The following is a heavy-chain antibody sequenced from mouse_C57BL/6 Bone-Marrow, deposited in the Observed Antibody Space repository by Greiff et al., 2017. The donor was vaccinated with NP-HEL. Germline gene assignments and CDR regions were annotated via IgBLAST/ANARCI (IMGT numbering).Heavy chain of an antibody. CDR1: GYTFPSYG. Sequence: QVQLQQSGAELARPGASVKLSCKASGYTFPSYGISWVKQSTGQGLEWIGEIYPSSYNTYYNVKFKGKATLTADKSSSAAYMELRSLTSEDAAVYFCARMSGGNFLDYCGQGSTLTVSS. D-gene: IGHD1-1*02. CDR2: IYPSSYNT. CDR3: ARMSGGNFLDY. V-gene: IGHV1-81*01. J-gene: IGHJ2*01.